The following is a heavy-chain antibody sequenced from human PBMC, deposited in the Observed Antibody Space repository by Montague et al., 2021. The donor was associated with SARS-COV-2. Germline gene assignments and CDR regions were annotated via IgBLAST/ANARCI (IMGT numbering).Heavy chain of an antibody. CDR1: GGSISSYYW. V-gene: IGHV2-70*11. CDR3: ARMVAVTTSFDY. Sequence: TLSLTCTVSGGSISSYYWSWIRQPPGKALEWLARIDWDDDKYYSTSLKTRLTISKDTSKNQVVLTMTNMDPVDTATYYCARMVAVTTSFDYWGQGTLVTVSS. J-gene: IGHJ4*02. D-gene: IGHD4-17*01. CDR2: IDWDDDK.